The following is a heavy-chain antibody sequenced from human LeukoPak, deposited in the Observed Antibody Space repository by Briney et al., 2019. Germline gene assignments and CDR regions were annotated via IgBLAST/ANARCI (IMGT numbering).Heavy chain of an antibody. CDR1: GFTFSSYA. CDR3: AKVGSIVVVPAANFDY. D-gene: IGHD2-2*01. CDR2: ISGSGGST. J-gene: IGHJ4*02. Sequence: PRGSLRLSCAASGFTFSSYAMSWGRQAPGKGLEWVSAISGSGGSTYYADSVKGRVTISRDNSKNTLYLQMNSLRAEDTAVYYCAKVGSIVVVPAANFDYWGQGTLVTVSS. V-gene: IGHV3-23*01.